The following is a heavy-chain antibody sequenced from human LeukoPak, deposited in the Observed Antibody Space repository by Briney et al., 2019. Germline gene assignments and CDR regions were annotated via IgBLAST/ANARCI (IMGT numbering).Heavy chain of an antibody. Sequence: TGGSLRLSCAASGFTLSSYAMSWVRQAPGKGLEWVSAISDSGNTYHADSVKGRFTISRGSSKNTLFLQMNRLRPEDAAVYYCAKDSRGSSAWNHWGQGTLVTVSS. CDR3: AKDSRGSSAWNH. D-gene: IGHD2-2*01. V-gene: IGHV3-23*01. CDR1: GFTLSSYA. CDR2: ISDSGNT. J-gene: IGHJ5*02.